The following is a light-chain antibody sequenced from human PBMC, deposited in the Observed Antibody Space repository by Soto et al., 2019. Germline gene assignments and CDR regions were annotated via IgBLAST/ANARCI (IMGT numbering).Light chain of an antibody. V-gene: IGKV3-11*01. CDR3: QHYDNSFLT. Sequence: EIVLIQSPATLSLSPGERATLSCRASQSIGLAIAWYQHKPGQAPRLLIFDASQRATGIPARFRGSGSGTDFTLSISSLEPEDFAVYYCQHYDNSFLTFGGGTKVDIK. CDR2: DAS. J-gene: IGKJ4*01. CDR1: QSIGLA.